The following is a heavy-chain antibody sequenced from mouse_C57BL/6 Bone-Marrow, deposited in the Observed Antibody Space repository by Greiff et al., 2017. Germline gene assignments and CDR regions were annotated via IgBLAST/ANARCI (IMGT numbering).Heavy chain of an antibody. CDR3: AREWLDYAMDY. CDR2: INPGSGGT. J-gene: IGHJ4*01. D-gene: IGHD2-2*01. CDR1: GYAFTNYL. Sequence: VQLQQSGAELVRPGTSVKVSCKASGYAFTNYLIEWVKQRPGQGLEWIGVINPGSGGTNYNEKFKGKATLTADKSSSTAYMQLSRLTSEDSAVYFGAREWLDYAMDYWGQGTSVTVSS. V-gene: IGHV1-54*01.